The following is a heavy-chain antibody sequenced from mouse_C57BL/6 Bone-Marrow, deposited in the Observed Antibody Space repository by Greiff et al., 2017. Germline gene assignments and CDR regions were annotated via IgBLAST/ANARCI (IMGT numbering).Heavy chain of an antibody. CDR2: IWGDGST. CDR3: AKNYYGSSPWYCDV. J-gene: IGHJ1*03. V-gene: IGHV2-3*01. Sequence: VQVVESGPGLVAPSQSLSITCTVSGFSFTSYGVSWVRQPPGKGLEWMGVIWGDGSTNFHSALISRLSISKDNFKSQVFLKLNRLQTDDTATYYCAKNYYGSSPWYCDVWGTGTTVTVSS. CDR1: GFSFTSYG. D-gene: IGHD1-1*01.